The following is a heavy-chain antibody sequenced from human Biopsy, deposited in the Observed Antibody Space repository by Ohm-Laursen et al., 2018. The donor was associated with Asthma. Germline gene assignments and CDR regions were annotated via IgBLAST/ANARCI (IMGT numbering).Heavy chain of an antibody. CDR3: ARCQKSPGDRWFDP. Sequence: GASVKVSCKTSGYTFIGYHIHWVRQAPGQGLEWMGRINPNSGGTNYAQKFQGRVTMTSDTPISTAYMELSRLRSDDTALYYCARCQKSPGDRWFDPWGQGTLVTVSS. CDR2: INPNSGGT. CDR1: GYTFIGYH. J-gene: IGHJ5*02. V-gene: IGHV1-2*06. D-gene: IGHD7-27*01.